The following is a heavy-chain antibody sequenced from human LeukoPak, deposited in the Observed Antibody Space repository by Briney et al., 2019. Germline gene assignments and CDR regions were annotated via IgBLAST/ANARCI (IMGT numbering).Heavy chain of an antibody. CDR3: ARSHAGYRNAHAFDI. V-gene: IGHV5-51*01. J-gene: IGHJ3*02. CDR2: IYPGDSDT. D-gene: IGHD5-18*01. CDR1: GYSFTSYW. Sequence: GESLKISCKGSGYSFTSYWIGWVRQMPGKGLEWMGIIYPGDSDTRYSPSFQGQVTISADKSISTAYLQWSSLKASDTAMYYCARSHAGYRNAHAFDIWGQGTMVTVSS.